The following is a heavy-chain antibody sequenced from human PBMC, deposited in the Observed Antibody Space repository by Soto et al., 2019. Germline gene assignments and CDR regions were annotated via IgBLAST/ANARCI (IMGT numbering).Heavy chain of an antibody. D-gene: IGHD3-16*01. CDR1: EFTFSSHS. Sequence: DVQLLESGGGLIQPGGSLRLSCVASEFTFSSHSMTWVRQAPGKGLEWVSAITGSGDFTDYADSVKGRFTISRDNSKNTLYPHMHTLRAEDTAVYYCARRPMISAGHFDYWGQGTLVTVSS. CDR2: ITGSGDFT. CDR3: ARRPMISAGHFDY. J-gene: IGHJ4*02. V-gene: IGHV3-23*01.